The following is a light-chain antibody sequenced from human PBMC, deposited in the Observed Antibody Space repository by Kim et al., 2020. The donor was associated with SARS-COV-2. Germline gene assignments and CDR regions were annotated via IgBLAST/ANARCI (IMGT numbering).Light chain of an antibody. J-gene: IGKJ2*01. Sequence: DIQMTQSPPSVSASLGDTVTITCRASQNVASWVAWYQQKPGKAPKFLIHAASSLQIPVPPRFSASGSGTYFTLTISSLQPEDFATYFCQQAHTYPYTFGLGTKLEI. CDR2: AAS. CDR1: QNVASW. CDR3: QQAHTYPYT. V-gene: IGKV1-12*01.